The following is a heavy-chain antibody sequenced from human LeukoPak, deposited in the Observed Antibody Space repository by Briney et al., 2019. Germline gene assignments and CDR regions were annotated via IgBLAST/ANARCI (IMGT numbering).Heavy chain of an antibody. Sequence: GGSLRLSCAASGFTFYEHTMHWVRQVPGKGPEWVSLISWDGDGTDYADSVKGRFTISRDNRKNTLYLQMNSLRTEDTALYYCVKGLTYCYDSSVRGFDYWGQGTLVTVSS. V-gene: IGHV3-43*01. D-gene: IGHD3-22*01. CDR2: ISWDGDGT. CDR1: GFTFYEHT. J-gene: IGHJ4*02. CDR3: VKGLTYCYDSSVRGFDY.